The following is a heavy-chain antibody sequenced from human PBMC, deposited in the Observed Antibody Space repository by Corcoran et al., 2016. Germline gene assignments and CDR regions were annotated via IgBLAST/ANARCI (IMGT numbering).Heavy chain of an antibody. Sequence: QLQLQESGPGLVKPSETLSLTCTVSGGSISSRSYYWGWIRQPPGKGLEWIGSIYYSGSTYYNPSLKSRVTISVDTSKNQFSLKLSSVTAADTAVYDCARESVDDYVWGSYLFDYWGQGTLVTVSS. CDR3: ARESVDDYVWGSYLFDY. CDR2: IYYSGST. D-gene: IGHD3-16*02. J-gene: IGHJ4*02. CDR1: GGSISSRSYY. V-gene: IGHV4-39*07.